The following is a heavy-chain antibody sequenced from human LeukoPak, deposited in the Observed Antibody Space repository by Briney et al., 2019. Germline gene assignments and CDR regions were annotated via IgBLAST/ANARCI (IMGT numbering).Heavy chain of an antibody. V-gene: IGHV1-24*01. D-gene: IGHD6-13*01. CDR1: GYTLTELS. J-gene: IGHJ4*02. CDR2: FDPEDGET. CDR3: AREPASYSSSWYSGDY. Sequence: ASVKVSCKVSGYTLTELSMHWVRQAPGKRLEWMGGFDPEDGETIYAQKFQGRVTMTRDTSISTAYMELSRLRSDDTAVYYCAREPASYSSSWYSGDYWGQGTLVTVSS.